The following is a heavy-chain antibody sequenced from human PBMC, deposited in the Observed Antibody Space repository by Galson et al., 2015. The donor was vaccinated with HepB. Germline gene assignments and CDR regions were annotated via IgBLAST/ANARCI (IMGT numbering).Heavy chain of an antibody. D-gene: IGHD6-13*01. J-gene: IGHJ4*02. CDR3: AKDGRWRSAAGDHFHH. V-gene: IGHV3-30*18. CDR1: GFNFAHSG. Sequence: SLRLSCAASGFNFAHSGLHWVRQAPCKGLAWVPFVSNDGSKKYYADSVKGRFTISRDNSTHTVSLQLNSLRLEDSCVYYCAKDGRWRSAAGDHFHHWGQGALVAVSS. CDR2: VSNDGSKK.